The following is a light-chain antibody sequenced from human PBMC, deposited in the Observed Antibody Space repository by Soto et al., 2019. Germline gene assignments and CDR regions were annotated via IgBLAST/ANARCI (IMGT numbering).Light chain of an antibody. CDR1: QSISYW. Sequence: DIQMTQSPSTLSASVGDRVTITCRASQSISYWLAWYQQKPGKAPNLLISKGSSLESGVPSRFSGSGSGTEFTLTISSLQPDDFATYYCQQYNNYWTFGQGTKVEIK. CDR3: QQYNNYWT. V-gene: IGKV1-5*03. J-gene: IGKJ1*01. CDR2: KGS.